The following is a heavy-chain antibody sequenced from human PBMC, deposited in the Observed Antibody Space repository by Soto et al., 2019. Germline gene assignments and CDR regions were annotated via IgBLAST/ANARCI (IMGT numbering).Heavy chain of an antibody. CDR3: ARAEEVYYYYGMEV. J-gene: IGHJ6*02. V-gene: IGHV4-59*01. CDR1: GGSISSYY. CDR2: IYYSGST. Sequence: SETLSLTCTVSGGSISSYYWSWIRQPPGKGLEWIGYIYYSGSTNYNPSLKSRVTISVDTSKNQFSLKLSSVTAADTAVYYCARAEEVYYYYGMEVWGQGTTVTVSS.